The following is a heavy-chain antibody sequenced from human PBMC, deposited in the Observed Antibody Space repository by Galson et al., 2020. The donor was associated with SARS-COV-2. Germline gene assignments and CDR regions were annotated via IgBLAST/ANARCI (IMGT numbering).Heavy chain of an antibody. D-gene: IGHD4-17*01. J-gene: IGHJ1*01. CDR1: GGSITRYY. CDR3: VTYSRTDDYFFPY. CDR2: VHHTGDT. Sequence: ETSETLSLTCTVSGGSITRYYWTWLRQSPGRGLEWIGYVHHTGDTNYNPSPKRRVTMSLDTSRYQFSLNLDFVTAADTAVYYCVTYSRTDDYFFPYWGQGTLVTVSS. V-gene: IGHV4-59*08.